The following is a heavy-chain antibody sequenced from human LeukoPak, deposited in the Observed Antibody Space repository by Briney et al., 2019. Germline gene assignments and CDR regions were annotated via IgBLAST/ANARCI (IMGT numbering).Heavy chain of an antibody. Sequence: GGSLRLSCAASGFTFSNYWMSWVRQAPGKGLEWVANIKQDGSEKYYVDSVKGRFTISRDNAKNSLYLQMNSLRAEDTAVYYCAREGYDYDPPGCWCQGTLVTVSS. CDR2: IKQDGSEK. CDR1: GFTFSNYW. V-gene: IGHV3-7*01. CDR3: AREGYDYDPPGC. J-gene: IGHJ4*02. D-gene: IGHD3-16*01.